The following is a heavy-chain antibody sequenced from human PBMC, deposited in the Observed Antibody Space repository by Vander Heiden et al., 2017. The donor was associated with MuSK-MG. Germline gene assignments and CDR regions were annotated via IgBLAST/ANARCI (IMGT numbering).Heavy chain of an antibody. Sequence: QVQLVQSGAEVKKPGASVKVSCKASGYTFSGYYMHWVRQAPGQGLEWMGWINPNSGDTKYARKFQGRVTMTRDTSITTSHMELSRLRSDDTAVYYCVRVGTKTMAGTGYDYWGQGTLLTVSS. V-gene: IGHV1-2*02. CDR2: INPNSGDT. CDR1: GYTFSGYY. J-gene: IGHJ4*02. D-gene: IGHD6-19*01. CDR3: VRVGTKTMAGTGYDY.